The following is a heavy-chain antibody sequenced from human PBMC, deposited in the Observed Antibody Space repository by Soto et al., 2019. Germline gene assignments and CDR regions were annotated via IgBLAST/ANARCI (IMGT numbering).Heavy chain of an antibody. V-gene: IGHV1-18*01. CDR3: ARDRGSYALDY. CDR1: GYTFTSYG. CDR2: ISAYNGNT. D-gene: IGHD1-26*01. Sequence: QVQLVQSGAEVKKPGASVKVSCKASGYTFTSYGVTWVRQAPGQGLEWMGWISAYNGNTNYAQKLQGRVTMTTDTSTGTAYRELRSLRSDDTAVYYCARDRGSYALDYWGQGTLVTVSS. J-gene: IGHJ4*02.